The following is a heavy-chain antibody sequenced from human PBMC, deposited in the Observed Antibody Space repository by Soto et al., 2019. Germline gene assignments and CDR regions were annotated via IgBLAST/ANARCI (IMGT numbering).Heavy chain of an antibody. V-gene: IGHV1-18*01. D-gene: IGHD1-26*01. Sequence: QVHLVQSGGEVKKPGASVKVSCTASGYTFTNFGITWVRQAPGQGLEWMGWISAYNGNTNYAQKYQGRVTMTTDTSTRTASMELRRLRCEDTSVYYSARCGTPIDYWSQGALVTGSS. J-gene: IGHJ4*02. CDR3: ARCGTPIDY. CDR2: ISAYNGNT. CDR1: GYTFTNFG.